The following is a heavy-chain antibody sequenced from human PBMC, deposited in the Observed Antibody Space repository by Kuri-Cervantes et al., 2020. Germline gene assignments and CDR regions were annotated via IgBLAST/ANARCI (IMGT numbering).Heavy chain of an antibody. J-gene: IGHJ6*02. Sequence: SQTLSLTCAVYGGSFSGYYWSWIRQPPGKGLEWIGEINHSGSTNYNPSLKSRVTISVDTSKNQFSLKLSSVTAADTAVYYCARDERVTWWPTYYYYYGMDVWAKGPRSPSP. D-gene: IGHD4-11*01. CDR3: ARDERVTWWPTYYYYYGMDV. V-gene: IGHV4-34*01. CDR2: INHSGST. CDR1: GGSFSGYY.